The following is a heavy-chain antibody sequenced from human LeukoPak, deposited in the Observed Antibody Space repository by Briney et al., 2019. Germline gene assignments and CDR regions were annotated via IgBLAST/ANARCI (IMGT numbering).Heavy chain of an antibody. CDR3: ARGQSTGNRGPDNYFDY. CDR1: GHTFTSYY. J-gene: IGHJ4*02. Sequence: ASVTVSCKASGHTFTSYYMHWVRQAPGQGLEWMGIINPSGGSTSYAQKFQGRVTMTRDTSTSTVYMELSSLRSEDTAVYYCARGQSTGNRGPDNYFDYWGQGTLVTVSS. D-gene: IGHD1-1*01. V-gene: IGHV1-46*01. CDR2: INPSGGST.